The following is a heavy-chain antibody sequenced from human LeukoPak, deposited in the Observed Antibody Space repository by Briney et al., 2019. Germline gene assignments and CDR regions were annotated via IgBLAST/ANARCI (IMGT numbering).Heavy chain of an antibody. CDR2: IYSGGST. CDR3: ARGGCSGGSCYVL. V-gene: IGHV3-66*01. CDR1: GFTVSSNY. J-gene: IGHJ4*02. D-gene: IGHD2-15*01. Sequence: GGFLRLSCAASGFTVSSNYMSWVRQAPGKGLEWVSVIYSGGSTYYADSLKGRFTISRDNSKNTLYLQMNSLRAEDTAVYYCARGGCSGGSCYVLWGQGTLVTVSS.